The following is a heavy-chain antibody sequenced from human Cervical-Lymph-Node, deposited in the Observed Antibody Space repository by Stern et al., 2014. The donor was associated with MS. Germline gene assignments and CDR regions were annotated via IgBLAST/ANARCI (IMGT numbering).Heavy chain of an antibody. Sequence: QVQLGQSGAEVKKPGSSVKVSCEASGGPMNKYTISWVRQAPGQGLEWVGRIIPILEMTNYAQKFQGRLTITADMSTNTAYMELGSLRSDDTAVYYCATEGIVGASSWLDSWAQGTLVTVSS. D-gene: IGHD1-26*01. CDR3: ATEGIVGASSWLDS. J-gene: IGHJ5*01. V-gene: IGHV1-69*08. CDR2: IIPILEMT. CDR1: GGPMNKYT.